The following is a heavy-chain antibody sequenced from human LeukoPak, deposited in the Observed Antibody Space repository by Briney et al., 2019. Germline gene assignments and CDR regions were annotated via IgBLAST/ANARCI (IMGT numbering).Heavy chain of an antibody. CDR1: GGSISSSSYY. CDR3: ARADSGSRKLYNWNTRPGRDLDY. CDR2: VYYTGNT. Sequence: PSETLSLTCTVSGGSISSSSYYWGWIRQPPGKGLEYIGSVYYTGNTYYNPSLKSRVTISVDTSKNQFSLKLSSVTAADTAVYYCARADSGSRKLYNWNTRPGRDLDYWGQGTLVTVSS. V-gene: IGHV4-39*07. J-gene: IGHJ4*02. D-gene: IGHD1/OR15-1a*01.